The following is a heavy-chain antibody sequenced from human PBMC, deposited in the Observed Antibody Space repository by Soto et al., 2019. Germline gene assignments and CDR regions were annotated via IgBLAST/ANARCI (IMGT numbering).Heavy chain of an antibody. CDR3: ASGLRVYAAQRYYYGMDV. Sequence: SVKVSCKASGGTFSSYAISWVRQAPGQGLEWMGGIIPIFGTANYAQKFQGRVTITADESTSTAYMELSSLRSEHTAVYYCASGLRVYAAQRYYYGMDVWGQGTTVTVSS. CDR1: GGTFSSYA. J-gene: IGHJ6*02. V-gene: IGHV1-69*13. D-gene: IGHD2-8*01. CDR2: IIPIFGTA.